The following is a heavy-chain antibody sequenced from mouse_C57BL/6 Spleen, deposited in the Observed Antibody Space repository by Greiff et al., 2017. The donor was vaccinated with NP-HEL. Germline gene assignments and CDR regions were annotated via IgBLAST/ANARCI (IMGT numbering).Heavy chain of an antibody. V-gene: IGHV1-52*01. CDR1: GYTFTSSW. CDR2: IDPPDSET. Sequence: QVQLQQPGAELVRPGSSVKLSCKASGYTFTSSWMHWVKQRPIQGLEWIGNIDPPDSETHYNQKFKDKATLTVDKSSSTAYMQLSSLTSEDSAVYYCARWGVPGYFDYWGQGTTLTVSS. CDR3: ARWGVPGYFDY. J-gene: IGHJ2*01.